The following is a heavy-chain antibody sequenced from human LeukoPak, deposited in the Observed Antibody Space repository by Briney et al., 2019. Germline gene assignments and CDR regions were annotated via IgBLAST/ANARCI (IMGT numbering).Heavy chain of an antibody. V-gene: IGHV4-4*02. Sequence: SETLSLTCAVSGGSISSSNWWSWVRQPPGKGLEWIGEVYHSGSTNYNPSLKSRVTISVDKSKNQFSLKLSSVTAADTAVYHCATVGLGEGFDYWGQGTLVTVSS. D-gene: IGHD3-10*01. CDR1: GGSISSSNW. CDR2: VYHSGST. CDR3: ATVGLGEGFDY. J-gene: IGHJ4*02.